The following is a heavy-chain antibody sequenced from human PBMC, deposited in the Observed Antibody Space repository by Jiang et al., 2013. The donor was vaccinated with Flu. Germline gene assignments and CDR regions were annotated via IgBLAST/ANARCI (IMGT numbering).Heavy chain of an antibody. J-gene: IGHJ4*02. CDR2: IHPGDSDT. CDR1: GYSFTSYW. D-gene: IGHD3-22*01. CDR3: ARRGYYDSYSYYPFDY. V-gene: IGHV5-51*01. Sequence: QLVESGAEVKKPGESVKISCKGSGYSFTSYWIGWVRQMPGKGLEWMGIIHPGDSDTRYSPSFQGQVTISADKSISTASLQWSSLKASDTAMYYCARRGYYDSYSYYPFDYWGQGTLVTVSS.